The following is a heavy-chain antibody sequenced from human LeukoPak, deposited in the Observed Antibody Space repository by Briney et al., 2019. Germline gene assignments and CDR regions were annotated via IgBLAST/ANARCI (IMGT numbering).Heavy chain of an antibody. CDR2: LNVNTGNT. CDR3: ARLGGELLRPADY. V-gene: IGHV1-8*01. Sequence: GASVKVSCKASGYSFISYDINWVRQATGQGGEWVGWLNVNTGNTAYAEKFQGRITITRDTSMRTVHMELSSLRSDDTAVFYCARLGGELLRPADYWGQGTLVTVSS. CDR1: GYSFISYD. J-gene: IGHJ4*02. D-gene: IGHD1-26*01.